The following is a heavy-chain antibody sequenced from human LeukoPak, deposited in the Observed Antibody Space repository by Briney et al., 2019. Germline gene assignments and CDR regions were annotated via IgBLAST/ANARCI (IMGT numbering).Heavy chain of an antibody. J-gene: IGHJ5*02. V-gene: IGHV4-30-4*08. Sequence: PSQTLSLTCTVSGCSISSGDYYWSWIRQPPGKGLEWIGYIYYSGSTYYNPSYKIRVTISVDTSKNQISLKLSSVTAADTAVYYCARHISHDFWSGLNWFDPWGQGTLVTVSS. D-gene: IGHD3-3*01. CDR3: ARHISHDFWSGLNWFDP. CDR2: IYYSGST. CDR1: GCSISSGDYY.